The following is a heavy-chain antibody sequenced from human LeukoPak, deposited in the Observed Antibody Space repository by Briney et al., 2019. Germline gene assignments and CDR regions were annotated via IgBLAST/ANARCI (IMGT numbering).Heavy chain of an antibody. V-gene: IGHV3-53*01. D-gene: IGHD4-23*01. CDR1: GFTFSSYE. Sequence: PGGSLRLSCAASGFTFSSYEMNWVRQAPGKGLEWVSVIYSGGTTYYGDSVKGRFTISRDNSKNTLYLQMNSLRAEDTAVYYCASLRWYGEWYFDLWGRGTLVTVSS. J-gene: IGHJ2*01. CDR2: IYSGGTT. CDR3: ASLRWYGEWYFDL.